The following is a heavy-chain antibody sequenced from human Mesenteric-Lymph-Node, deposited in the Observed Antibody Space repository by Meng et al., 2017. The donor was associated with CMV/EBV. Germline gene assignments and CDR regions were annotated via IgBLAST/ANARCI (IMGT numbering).Heavy chain of an antibody. D-gene: IGHD3-3*01. V-gene: IGHV4-59*12. CDR1: GGSISSYY. CDR2: IYYSGST. Sequence: GSLRLSCTVSGGSISSYYWSWIRQPPGKGLEWIGYIYYSGSTYYNPSLKSRVTISVDTSKNQFSLKLSSVTAADTAVYYCARDYDFWSGPYYYYGMDVWGQGTTVTVSS. J-gene: IGHJ6*02. CDR3: ARDYDFWSGPYYYYGMDV.